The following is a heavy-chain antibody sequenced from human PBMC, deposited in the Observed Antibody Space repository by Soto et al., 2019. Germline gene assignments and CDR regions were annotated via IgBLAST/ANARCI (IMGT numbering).Heavy chain of an antibody. D-gene: IGHD3-22*01. CDR1: GGSISSGY. V-gene: IGHV4-59*12. CDR2: IYYSDSI. Sequence: SETLSLTCTVSGGSISSGYWSWIRQPPGKGLEWIGYIYYSDSINYNPSLKSRVIISVDTSKNQFSLKLSSVTAADTAVYYCAGNKASETTYYYDSSGYYPEYFQHWGQGTLVTVSS. J-gene: IGHJ1*01. CDR3: AGNKASETTYYYDSSGYYPEYFQH.